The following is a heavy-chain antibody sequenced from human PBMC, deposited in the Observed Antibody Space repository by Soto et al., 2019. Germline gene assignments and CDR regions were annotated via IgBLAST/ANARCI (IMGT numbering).Heavy chain of an antibody. CDR2: INAHSGGT. V-gene: IGHV1-2*02. Sequence: ASVKVSCKASGFSFTSYDIHWLRQAPGQGLEWMGWINAHSGGTEYAQKFQGRVTLTRDTSIATAYLTLTSLTSDDTALYYCAKDLSRQPTNWLGRRGPGTQGAVFS. J-gene: IGHJ4*03. CDR3: AKDLSRQPTNWLGR. D-gene: IGHD2-8*01. CDR1: GFSFTSYD.